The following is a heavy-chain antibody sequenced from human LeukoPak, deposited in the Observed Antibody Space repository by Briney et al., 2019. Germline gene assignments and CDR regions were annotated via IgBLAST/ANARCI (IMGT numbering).Heavy chain of an antibody. D-gene: IGHD6-19*01. CDR1: GFTFSNYN. J-gene: IGHJ4*02. CDR3: ARVSSGWRYFDY. CDR2: ISSSSGTI. V-gene: IGHV3-48*04. Sequence: GGSLRLSCAASGFTFSNYNLNWVRQAPGKGLEWVSYISSSSGTIYYADSVKGRFTISRDNAKNSLYLQMNSLRAEDTAVYYCARVSSGWRYFDYWGRGTLVTVSS.